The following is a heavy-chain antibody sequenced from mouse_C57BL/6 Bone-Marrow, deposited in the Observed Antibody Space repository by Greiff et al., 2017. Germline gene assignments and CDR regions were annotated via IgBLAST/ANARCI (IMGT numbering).Heavy chain of an antibody. CDR1: GFTFSSYG. CDR3: ARHQTAQASFAY. Sequence: EVMLVESGGDLVKPGGSLKLSCAASGFTFSSYGMSWVRPTPDKRLEWVATISSGGSYTYYPDSVKGRFTISRDNAKNTLYLQMSSLKSEDTAMYYCARHQTAQASFAYWGQGTLVTVSA. D-gene: IGHD3-2*02. CDR2: ISSGGSYT. V-gene: IGHV5-6*02. J-gene: IGHJ3*01.